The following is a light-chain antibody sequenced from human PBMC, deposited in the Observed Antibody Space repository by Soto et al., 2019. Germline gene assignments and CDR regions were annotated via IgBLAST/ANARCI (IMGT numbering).Light chain of an antibody. CDR3: QQRSNWPPLT. Sequence: EIVLTQSPATLSLSPGERGNLSCRASQSVGINLAWYQQKPGQAPRLLINDASNRATGIPARFSGSGSGTDFTLTISSLEPEDFGVDYCQQRSNWPPLTFGGGTKVEIK. CDR1: QSVGIN. J-gene: IGKJ4*01. CDR2: DAS. V-gene: IGKV3-11*01.